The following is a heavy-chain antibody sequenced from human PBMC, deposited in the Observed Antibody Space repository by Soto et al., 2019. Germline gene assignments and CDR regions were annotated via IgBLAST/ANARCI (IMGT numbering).Heavy chain of an antibody. CDR2: IIPILDIT. CDR3: AKGADSSGSESAFDL. CDR1: GGTFSAYP. D-gene: IGHD3-22*01. V-gene: IGHV1-69*02. J-gene: IGHJ3*01. Sequence: QVQLLQSGAEVKKPGSSVKVSCKTSGGTFSAYPFNWVRQAPGQGLEWMGRIIPILDITDYSQNFQGRVTITADKSTNTAYMDLTSLRSEDTAMYFCAKGADSSGSESAFDLWGQGTLITVSS.